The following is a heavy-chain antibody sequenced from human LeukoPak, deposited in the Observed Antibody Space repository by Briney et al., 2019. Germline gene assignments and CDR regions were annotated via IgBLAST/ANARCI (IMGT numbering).Heavy chain of an antibody. Sequence: ASVKVSCKASGYTFTGYYMHWVRQAPEQGLEWMGRINPNSGGTNYAQKFQGRVTMTRDTSISTAYMELSRLRSDDTAVYYCARAGFEQLVPFPDYWGQGTLVTVSS. J-gene: IGHJ4*02. CDR3: ARAGFEQLVPFPDY. V-gene: IGHV1-2*06. CDR2: INPNSGGT. D-gene: IGHD6-6*01. CDR1: GYTFTGYY.